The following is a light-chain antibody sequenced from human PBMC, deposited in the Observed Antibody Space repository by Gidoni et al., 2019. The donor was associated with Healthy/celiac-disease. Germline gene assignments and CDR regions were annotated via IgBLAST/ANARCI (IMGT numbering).Light chain of an antibody. CDR2: AAS. Sequence: ASQMTQSQSSLSASVGDRVTITCRASQGNRNDLGWYQQKPGKAPKLLIYAASSLQSGVPSRFSGSGSGTHFTLTISSLQPEDFATYYCLQDYNYPPTFGQGTKLEIK. V-gene: IGKV1-6*01. CDR3: LQDYNYPPT. J-gene: IGKJ2*01. CDR1: QGNRND.